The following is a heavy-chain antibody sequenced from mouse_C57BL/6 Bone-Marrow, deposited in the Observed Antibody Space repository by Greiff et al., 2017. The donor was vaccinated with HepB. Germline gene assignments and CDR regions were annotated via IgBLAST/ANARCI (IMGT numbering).Heavy chain of an antibody. D-gene: IGHD1-1*01. Sequence: EVKLVESGGGLVQPGGSLKLSCAASGFTFSDYGMAWVRQAPRKGPEWVAFISNLAYSIYYADTVTGRFPISRENAKNTLYLEMSSLRSEDTAMYYCARLFITTVVSYWYFDVWGTGTTVTVSS. CDR1: GFTFSDYG. CDR2: ISNLAYSI. J-gene: IGHJ1*03. CDR3: ARLFITTVVSYWYFDV. V-gene: IGHV5-15*01.